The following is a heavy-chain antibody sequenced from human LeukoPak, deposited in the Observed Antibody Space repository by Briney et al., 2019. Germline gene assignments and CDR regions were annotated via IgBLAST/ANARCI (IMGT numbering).Heavy chain of an antibody. CDR3: AKASRSGYDSSGYRLGYDAFDI. D-gene: IGHD3-22*01. J-gene: IGHJ3*02. V-gene: IGHV3-9*01. CDR1: GFTFDDYA. Sequence: GGSLRLSCAASGFTFDDYAMHWVRQAPGKGLEWVSGISWNSGSIGYADSVKGRLTISRDNAKNSPYLQMNSLRAEDTASYYCAKASRSGYDSSGYRLGYDAFDIWGQGTMVTVSS. CDR2: ISWNSGSI.